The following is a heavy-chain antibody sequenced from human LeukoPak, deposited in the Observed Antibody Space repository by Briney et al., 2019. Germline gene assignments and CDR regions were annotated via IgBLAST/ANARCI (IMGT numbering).Heavy chain of an antibody. D-gene: IGHD6-19*01. CDR3: ARPTSSGSINS. CDR2: ITGSGVTT. J-gene: IGHJ4*02. CDR1: GFTFNDYD. Sequence: GGSLRLSCAASGFTFNDYDMHWVRQAPGKGLEWVSFITGSGVTTSYADSVKGRFTISRDSAKHSLFLQMNSLRAEDTAVYYCARPTSSGSINSWGRGTLVTVSS. V-gene: IGHV3-48*01.